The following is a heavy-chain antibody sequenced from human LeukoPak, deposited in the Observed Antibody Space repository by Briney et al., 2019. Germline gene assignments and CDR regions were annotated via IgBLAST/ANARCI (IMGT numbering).Heavy chain of an antibody. D-gene: IGHD3-9*01. J-gene: IGHJ5*02. Sequence: SETLSLTCTVSGGSISSGGYYWSWIRQHPGTGLEWIGYIYYSGSTYYNPSLKSRVTISVDTSKNQFSLKLSSVTAADTAVYYCAREVRRSLTGCYYGFDPWGQGTLVTVSS. V-gene: IGHV4-31*03. CDR2: IYYSGST. CDR3: AREVRRSLTGCYYGFDP. CDR1: GGSISSGGYY.